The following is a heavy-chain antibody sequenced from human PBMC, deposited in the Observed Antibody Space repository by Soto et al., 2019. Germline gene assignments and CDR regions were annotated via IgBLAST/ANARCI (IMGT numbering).Heavy chain of an antibody. CDR2: INSDGSTI. V-gene: IGHV3-74*01. CDR1: GYTFSPFW. J-gene: IGHJ3*01. D-gene: IGHD3-10*01. CDR3: VRDRGYPDSFDV. Sequence: EVQLVESGGGLVQPGESLRLSCAASGYTFSPFWMHWVRQAPGKGLVWVSHINSDGSTIVYADSVKGRFTISRDNAKNTLYLQMNSLTAEDTAVYYCVRDRGYPDSFDVWGRGTMVTVSS.